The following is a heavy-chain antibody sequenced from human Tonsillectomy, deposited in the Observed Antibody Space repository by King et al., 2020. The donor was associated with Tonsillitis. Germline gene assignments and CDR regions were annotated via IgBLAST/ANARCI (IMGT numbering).Heavy chain of an antibody. J-gene: IGHJ3*02. D-gene: IGHD6-19*01. Sequence: VQLVESGGGVVQPGRSLRLSCAASGFTFSSYGMHWVRQAPGKGLEWVAVISYDGSNKYYADSVKGRFTISRDNSKNTLYLQMNSLRAEDTAVYYCAKDDEQWLDHIMGAFDIWGQGTMVTVSS. CDR1: GFTFSSYG. CDR2: ISYDGSNK. CDR3: AKDDEQWLDHIMGAFDI. V-gene: IGHV3-30*18.